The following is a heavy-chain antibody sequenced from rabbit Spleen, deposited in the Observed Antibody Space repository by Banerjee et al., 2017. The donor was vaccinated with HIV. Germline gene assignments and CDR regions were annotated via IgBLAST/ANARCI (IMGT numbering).Heavy chain of an antibody. J-gene: IGHJ4*01. Sequence: EQLEESGGVLVKPEGSLTLTCKASGFDFSTNAMCWVRQAPGKGLEWIACINTATGKPVYATWAKGRFTISTTSSTTVTLQMTSLTAADTATYFCARDLAGAIGWNFYLWGPGTLVTVS. CDR3: ARDLAGAIGWNFYL. CDR1: GFDFSTNA. CDR2: INTATGKP. V-gene: IGHV1S45*01. D-gene: IGHD4-1*01.